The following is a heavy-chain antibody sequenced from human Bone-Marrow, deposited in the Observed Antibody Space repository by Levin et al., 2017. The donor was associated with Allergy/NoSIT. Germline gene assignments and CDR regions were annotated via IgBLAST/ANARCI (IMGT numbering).Heavy chain of an antibody. CDR3: TTDVGGPLGC. J-gene: IGHJ4*02. CDR1: GFTFSDAW. Sequence: GGSLRLSCAASGFTFSDAWMNWVRQAPGKGLEWVGRIKKNTDVGPTDYGAPVKGRFAISRDDSKNTLYLQMNSLKSEDTGVYYCTTDVGGPLGCWGQGTLVTVSS. D-gene: IGHD1-26*01. V-gene: IGHV3-15*07. CDR2: IKKNTDVGPT.